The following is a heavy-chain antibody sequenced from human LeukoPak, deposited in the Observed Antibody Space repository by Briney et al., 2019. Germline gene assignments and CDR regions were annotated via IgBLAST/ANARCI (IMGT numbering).Heavy chain of an antibody. D-gene: IGHD6-13*01. CDR3: ARSLGSWFPFEY. V-gene: IGHV4-39*01. CDR1: GGSVSSGSYY. Sequence: SETLSLTCTVSGGSVSSGSYYWSWIRQPPGKGLEWIGSIYYSGSTYYNPSLKSRVTISVDTSKNQFSLQLNSVTAADTAVYYCARSLGSWFPFEYWGQGTLVTVSS. J-gene: IGHJ4*02. CDR2: IYYSGST.